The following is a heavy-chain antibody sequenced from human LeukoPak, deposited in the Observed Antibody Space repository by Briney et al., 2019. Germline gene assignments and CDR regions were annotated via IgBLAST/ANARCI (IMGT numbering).Heavy chain of an antibody. CDR2: ISYDGSNT. D-gene: IGHD6-6*01. V-gene: IGHV3-30*04. CDR1: GFIFSTYA. CDR3: AREDGEYSSPGPFDY. Sequence: PGGSLRLSCAASGFIFSTYAMHWVRQAPGKGLEWVAVISYDGSNTYYADSVKGRFTISRDSSKNTLHLQMSSLRAEDTAVYYCAREDGEYSSPGPFDYWGQGTLVTVSS. J-gene: IGHJ4*02.